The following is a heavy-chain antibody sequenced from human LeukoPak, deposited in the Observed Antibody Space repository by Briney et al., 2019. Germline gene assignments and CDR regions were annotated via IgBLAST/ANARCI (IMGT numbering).Heavy chain of an antibody. CDR1: GYTFTSYD. D-gene: IGHD4-17*01. V-gene: IGHV1-8*01. Sequence: GASVKVSCKASGYTFTSYDINWVRQATGQGLEWMGWMNPNSGNTGYAQKFQGRVTMTRNTSISTAYMELSSLRSEDTAVYYCARGRFGDYGHGLNFDYWGQGTLVIVSS. J-gene: IGHJ4*02. CDR2: MNPNSGNT. CDR3: ARGRFGDYGHGLNFDY.